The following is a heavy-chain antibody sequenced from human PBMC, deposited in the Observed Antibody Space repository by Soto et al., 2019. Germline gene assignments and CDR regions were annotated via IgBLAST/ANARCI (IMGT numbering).Heavy chain of an antibody. D-gene: IGHD3-10*01. J-gene: IGHJ4*02. CDR1: GFTFSNYG. V-gene: IGHV3-30*03. Sequence: HPGGSLRLSCAASGFTFSNYGMHWVRQAPGKGLEWVAVISDDGVSKYYADSVQGRFTISRDNSESAVFLQMNSLRPDDTALYFCARAYYLGSGTSYTLYYWGQGTQVTVSS. CDR2: ISDDGVSK. CDR3: ARAYYLGSGTSYTLYY.